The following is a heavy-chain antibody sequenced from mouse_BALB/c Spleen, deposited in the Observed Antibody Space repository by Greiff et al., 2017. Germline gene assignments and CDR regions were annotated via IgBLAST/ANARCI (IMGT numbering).Heavy chain of an antibody. CDR2: IWSGGST. CDR3: ARGDGNYPDYYAMDY. CDR1: GFSLTSYG. J-gene: IGHJ4*01. V-gene: IGHV2-4-1*01. D-gene: IGHD2-1*01. Sequence: VQLQESGPGLVQPSQSLSITCTVSGFSLTSYGVHWVRQSPGKGLEWLGVIWSGGSTDYNAAFISRLSISKDNSKSQVFFKMNSLQADDTAIYYCARGDGNYPDYYAMDYWGQGTSVTVSS.